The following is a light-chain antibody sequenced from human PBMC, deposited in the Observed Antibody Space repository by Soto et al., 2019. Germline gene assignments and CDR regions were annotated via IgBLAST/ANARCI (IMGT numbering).Light chain of an antibody. CDR2: RAS. V-gene: IGKV3-15*01. CDR1: QSIDVN. Sequence: IEVSQSPAFLSVSPAERVILSCRACQSIDVNLAWYQHRPGQAPRLLISRASTRATGIPARFSGSGSGTDFTLTISSLQSEDSAVYYCQQNHQWPRTFGRGTKVEIK. J-gene: IGKJ1*01. CDR3: QQNHQWPRT.